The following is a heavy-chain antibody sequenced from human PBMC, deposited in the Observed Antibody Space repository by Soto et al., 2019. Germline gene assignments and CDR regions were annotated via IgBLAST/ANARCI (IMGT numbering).Heavy chain of an antibody. CDR1: GFTFSSHS. V-gene: IGHV3-30-3*01. CDR2: ISHDGSRQ. J-gene: IGHJ4*02. CDR3: AREGRTIFGMPDHYFDY. Sequence: PGGSLRLSCAASGFTFSSHSMHWVRQAPGRGLEWVAVISHDGSRQYYAESVKGRFTISRDNSKNTLYLQMNSLRAEDTAVHYCAREGRTIFGMPDHYFDYWGQGALVTVSS. D-gene: IGHD3-3*01.